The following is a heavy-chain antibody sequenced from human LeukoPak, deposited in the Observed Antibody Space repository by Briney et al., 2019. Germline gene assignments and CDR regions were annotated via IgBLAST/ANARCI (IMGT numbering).Heavy chain of an antibody. CDR3: ARSGSGSYFLDY. V-gene: IGHV3-23*01. D-gene: IGHD3-10*01. Sequence: PGGSVRLSCAASGFTFSSYTMSWVRQAPGRGLEWVSAISGSGGSTYYADSVKGRFTISRDNFKHTLYLQMNSLRAEDTAVYYCARSGSGSYFLDYWGQGTLVTVSS. CDR2: ISGSGGST. CDR1: GFTFSSYT. J-gene: IGHJ4*02.